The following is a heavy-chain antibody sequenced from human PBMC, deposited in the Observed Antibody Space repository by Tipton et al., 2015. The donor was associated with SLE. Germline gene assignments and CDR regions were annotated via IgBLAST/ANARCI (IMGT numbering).Heavy chain of an antibody. D-gene: IGHD5-24*01. V-gene: IGHV4-39*07. CDR1: GGSISSSHYY. CDR2: IYSSGGT. J-gene: IGHJ5*02. Sequence: TLSLTCTVSGGSISSSHYYWDWIRLPPGKGLEWLGSIYSSGGTYYNPSLKSRVTISVDTSKNKFSLELSSVTAADTAVYYCARALNNGWREGDRYDPWRQGTLVTVTS. CDR3: ARALNNGWREGDRYDP.